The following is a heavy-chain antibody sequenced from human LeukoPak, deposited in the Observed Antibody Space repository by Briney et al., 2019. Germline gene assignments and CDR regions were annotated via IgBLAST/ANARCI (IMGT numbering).Heavy chain of an antibody. CDR2: INPNSGGA. CDR3: ASGKYYYGSGSYYWPPDY. V-gene: IGHV1-2*02. Sequence: ASVKVSCKASGYTFTGYYMHWVRQAPGQGLEWMGWINPNSGGANYAQKLQGRVTMTRDTSISTAYMELSRLRSDDTAVYYCASGKYYYGSGSYYWPPDYWGQGTLVTVSS. CDR1: GYTFTGYY. J-gene: IGHJ4*02. D-gene: IGHD3-10*01.